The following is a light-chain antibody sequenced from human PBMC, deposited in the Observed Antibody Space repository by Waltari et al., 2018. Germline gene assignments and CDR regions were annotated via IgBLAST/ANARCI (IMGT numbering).Light chain of an antibody. J-gene: IGLJ2*01. CDR2: EVS. CDR1: SSDVGSYNR. CDR3: SSYTSSSTPV. Sequence: PSVSGSPGQSVTISCTGTSSDVGSYNRVSWYQQPPRTAPKLMIYEVSNRPSGVPDRFSGSKSGNTAFLTISGLQAEDEADYYCSSYTSSSTPVFGGGTKLTVL. V-gene: IGLV2-18*02.